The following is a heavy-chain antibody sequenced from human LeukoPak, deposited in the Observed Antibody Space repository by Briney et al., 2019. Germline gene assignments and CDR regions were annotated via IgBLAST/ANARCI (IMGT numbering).Heavy chain of an antibody. CDR1: GFTFSSYG. CDR3: ARESTAQPFDY. J-gene: IGHJ4*02. V-gene: IGHV3-33*08. Sequence: PGRSLRLSCVASGFTFSSYGMHWVRQAPGKGLEWVAVIWYDGSNKYYADSVKGRFTISRDNSKNTLYLQMNSLRAEDTAVYYCARESTAQPFDYWGQGTLVTVSS. CDR2: IWYDGSNK. D-gene: IGHD2-2*01.